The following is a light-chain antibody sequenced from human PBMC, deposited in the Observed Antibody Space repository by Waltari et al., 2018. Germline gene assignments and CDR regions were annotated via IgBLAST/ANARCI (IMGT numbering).Light chain of an antibody. V-gene: IGKV3-15*01. J-gene: IGKJ1*01. CDR2: GAS. CDR1: ESVSSN. CDR3: QQYTDWPPTWT. Sequence: EIVMTQSPDTLSVSPGERATLSCGASESVSSNLAWYQQKPGQAPRLLILGASTRATGIPARFSGSGSGTEFTLTISSLQSEDLAIYYCQQYTDWPPTWTFGQGTKVEI.